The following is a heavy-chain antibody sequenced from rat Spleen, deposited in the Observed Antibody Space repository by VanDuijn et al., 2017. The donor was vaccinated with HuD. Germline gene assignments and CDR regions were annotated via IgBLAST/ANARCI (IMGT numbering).Heavy chain of an antibody. CDR1: GFTFSTAW. D-gene: IGHD1-2*01. Sequence: EVQVLESGGGLVQPGNSLKLSCATSGFTFSTAWMYWYRQFPEKRLEWVARIKAKSNNYATDYTESVKGRFTISRDDSKSSIYLQMDSLKSEDTATYYCESAMYYYSSYIYRFAYWGQGVMVTVSS. CDR2: IKAKSNNYAT. V-gene: IGHV6-6*01. J-gene: IGHJ2*01. CDR3: ESAMYYYSSYIYRFAY.